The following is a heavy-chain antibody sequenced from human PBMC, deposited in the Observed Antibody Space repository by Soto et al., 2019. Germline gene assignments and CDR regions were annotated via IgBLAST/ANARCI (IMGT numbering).Heavy chain of an antibody. D-gene: IGHD6-13*01. V-gene: IGHV1-18*01. CDR2: ISTYNGNT. CDR3: ARSYSSSWYASPEYFQH. J-gene: IGHJ1*01. Sequence: GASVKVSCKASGYAFSSHGITWVRQAPGQGLEWMGWISTYNGNTNYAQKFQGRVTMTTDTSTTTAYMELRSLTSDDTAVYYCARSYSSSWYASPEYFQHWGQGTLVTVSS. CDR1: GYAFSSHG.